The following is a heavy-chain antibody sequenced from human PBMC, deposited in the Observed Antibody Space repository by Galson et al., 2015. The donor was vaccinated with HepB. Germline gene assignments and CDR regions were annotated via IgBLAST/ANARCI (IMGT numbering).Heavy chain of an antibody. Sequence: ETLSLTCTVSGGSISSYYWSWIRQPPGKGLEWIGYIYYSGSTNYNPSLKSRVTISVDTSKNQFSLKLSSVTAADTAVYYCASGGYSYGSVGFDYWGQGTLVTVSS. CDR1: GGSISSYY. CDR2: IYYSGST. CDR3: ASGGYSYGSVGFDY. V-gene: IGHV4-59*12. D-gene: IGHD5-18*01. J-gene: IGHJ4*02.